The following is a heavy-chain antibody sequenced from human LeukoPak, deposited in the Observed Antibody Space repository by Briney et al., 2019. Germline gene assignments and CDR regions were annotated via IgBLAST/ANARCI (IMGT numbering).Heavy chain of an antibody. CDR3: AKSIEGVVRGTYYYYSYMDV. CDR2: ISGSGGTT. J-gene: IGHJ6*03. CDR1: GLTFSSDG. V-gene: IGHV3-23*01. D-gene: IGHD3-3*01. Sequence: GGSLRLSCAASGLTFSSDGMSWVRQASGKGLEWGAVISGSGGTTYYADSVKGRFTISRDNSKKTLYLQMSSLGADDTAVYFCAKSIEGVVRGTYYYYSYMDVWGKGTTVTVSS.